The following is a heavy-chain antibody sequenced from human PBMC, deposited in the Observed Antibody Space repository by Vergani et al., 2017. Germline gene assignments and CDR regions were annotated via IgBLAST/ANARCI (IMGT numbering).Heavy chain of an antibody. J-gene: IGHJ4*02. Sequence: QVQLVQSGAEVKKPGASVKVSCKASGYTFTDYFMHWVRQAPGQGLEWMGWINPNSGGPNYAQKFQGRVTMTRDTSISTAYMELSNLRSDDTAVYYCARVGTSSNRDYFDYWGQGTLVTVSS. CDR3: ARVGTSSNRDYFDY. CDR2: INPNSGGP. D-gene: IGHD2-2*01. V-gene: IGHV1-2*02. CDR1: GYTFTDYF.